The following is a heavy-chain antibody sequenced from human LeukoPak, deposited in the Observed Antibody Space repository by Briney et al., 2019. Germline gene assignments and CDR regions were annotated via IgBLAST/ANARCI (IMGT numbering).Heavy chain of an antibody. CDR3: AKDLGYSYGYRYYYYGMDV. CDR2: ISWNSGSI. Sequence: GGSLRLSCAASGFTFDDYAMHWVRQAPGKGLEWVSGISWNSGSIGYADSVKGRFTISRDNAKNSLYLQMNSLRAEDTALYYCAKDLGYSYGYRYYYYGMDVWGQGTTATVSS. D-gene: IGHD5-18*01. CDR1: GFTFDDYA. V-gene: IGHV3-9*01. J-gene: IGHJ6*02.